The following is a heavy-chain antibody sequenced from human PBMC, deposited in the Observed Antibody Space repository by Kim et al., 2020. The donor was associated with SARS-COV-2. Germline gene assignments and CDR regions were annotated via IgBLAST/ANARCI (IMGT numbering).Heavy chain of an antibody. J-gene: IGHJ4*02. V-gene: IGHV3-33*01. CDR2: IWHDGSNK. CDR1: GFTFYDYG. Sequence: GGSLRLSCTTSGFTFYDYGLHWVRQAPGKGLDWVAVIWHDGSNKFYADSVKGRFIISRDDAKNTLYLQMSSLRAEDTAIYYCARDDILTGYTIDYWGQGT. D-gene: IGHD3-9*01. CDR3: ARDDILTGYTIDY.